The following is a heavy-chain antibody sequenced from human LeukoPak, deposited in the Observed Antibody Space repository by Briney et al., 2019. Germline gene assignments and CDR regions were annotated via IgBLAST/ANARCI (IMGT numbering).Heavy chain of an antibody. D-gene: IGHD3-3*01. CDR1: GGTFISYA. J-gene: IGHJ4*02. V-gene: IGHV1-69*05. Sequence: GASVKVSCKASGGTFISYAISWVRQAPGQGLEWMGRIIPISGTANYAQKFQGRVTITTDESTSTAYMELSSLRAEDTAVYYCAKEPLKDYDFWSGYPYWGQGTLVTVSS. CDR3: AKEPLKDYDFWSGYPY. CDR2: IIPISGTA.